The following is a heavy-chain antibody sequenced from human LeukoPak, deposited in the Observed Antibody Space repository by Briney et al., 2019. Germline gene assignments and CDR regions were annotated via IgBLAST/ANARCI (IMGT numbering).Heavy chain of an antibody. CDR1: GFAFSSYA. CDR2: ISYDGSNK. V-gene: IGHV3-30-3*01. D-gene: IGHD3-10*01. CDR3: ARDKRYYYGSGSYLDY. J-gene: IGHJ4*02. Sequence: PGRSLRLSCAASGFAFSSYAMHWVRQAPGKGLEWVAVISYDGSNKYYADSVKGRFTISRDNSKNTLYLQMNSLRAEDTAVYYCARDKRYYYGSGSYLDYWGQGTLVTVSS.